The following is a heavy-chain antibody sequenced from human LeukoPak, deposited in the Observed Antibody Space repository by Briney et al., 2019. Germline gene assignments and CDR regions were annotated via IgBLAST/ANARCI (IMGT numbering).Heavy chain of an antibody. CDR1: GVTVSTNH. V-gene: IGHV3-66*01. CDR3: ARDSGGLDY. CDR2: VYSGGST. D-gene: IGHD4-23*01. Sequence: GGSLRLSCAASGVTVSTNHMSWVRQAPGKGLEWVSIVYSGGSTYYAGSAKGRFTISRDNSKNTLYLQMNSLRAGDTAVYYCARDSGGLDYWGQGTLVTVSS. J-gene: IGHJ4*02.